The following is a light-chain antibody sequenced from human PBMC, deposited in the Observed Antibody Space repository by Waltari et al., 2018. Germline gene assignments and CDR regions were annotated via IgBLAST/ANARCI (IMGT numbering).Light chain of an antibody. V-gene: IGKV2-28*01. Sequence: IVLTQSPFSLPVTPGEPASISCRSSQSLLHSSGHNYLHWYLQKPGRSPQLLIYLGSNRASGVPDRFSGSGSGTDFTLKISRVEAEDVGVYYCMQSLQTPLTFGPGTKVDIK. J-gene: IGKJ3*01. CDR1: QSLLHSSGHNY. CDR2: LGS. CDR3: MQSLQTPLT.